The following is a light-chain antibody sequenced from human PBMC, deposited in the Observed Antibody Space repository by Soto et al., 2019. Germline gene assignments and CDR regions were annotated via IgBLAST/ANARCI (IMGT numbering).Light chain of an antibody. CDR2: GAS. J-gene: IGKJ1*01. CDR1: QSVSSSY. Sequence: EIVLTQSPGTLSLSPGERATLSCRASQSVSSSYLAWYQQKPGQAPRLLIYGASSRATGIPDRFSGSGSGTDFTLTISRLEPEDFSFYYCQHYGSSPRTFGQGTEVDI. V-gene: IGKV3-20*01. CDR3: QHYGSSPRT.